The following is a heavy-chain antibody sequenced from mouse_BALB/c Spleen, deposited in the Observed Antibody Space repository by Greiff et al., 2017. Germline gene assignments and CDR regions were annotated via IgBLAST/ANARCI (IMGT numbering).Heavy chain of an antibody. D-gene: IGHD1-1*01. CDR3: ASHYYGSSSFDY. Sequence: VQLQQSGPGLVQPSQSLSITCTVSGFSLTSYGVHWVRQSPGKGLEWLGVIWSGGSTDYNAAFISRLIISKDNSKSQVFLIMNSLQANDTAIYYCASHYYGSSSFDYWGQGTTLTVSA. J-gene: IGHJ2*01. CDR1: GFSLTSYG. CDR2: IWSGGST. V-gene: IGHV2-2*02.